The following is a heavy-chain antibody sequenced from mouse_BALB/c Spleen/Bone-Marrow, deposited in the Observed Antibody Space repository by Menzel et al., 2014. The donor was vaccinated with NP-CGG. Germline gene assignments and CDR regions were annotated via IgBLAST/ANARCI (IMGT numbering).Heavy chain of an antibody. Sequence: EVQLVESGGGLVKPGGSMKLSCAASGFTFNKYAMSWVRQTPEKRLEWVASISGGGSPYSPENLKGRLTISRENPRNILYLQMSSLRSDDTDMYSFAREGDVYDPAWFSYLGQWTLVTGS. V-gene: IGHV5-6-5*01. CDR2: ISGGGSP. CDR1: GFTFNKYA. D-gene: IGHD2-2*01. J-gene: IGHJ3*01. CDR3: AREGDVYDPAWFSY.